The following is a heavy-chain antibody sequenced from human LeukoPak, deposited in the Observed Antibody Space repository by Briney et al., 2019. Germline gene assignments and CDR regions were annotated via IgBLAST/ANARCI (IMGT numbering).Heavy chain of an antibody. CDR2: MYYSGST. CDR3: ARQILYDRSGFFDY. Sequence: SETLSLTCTVSGGSLSSNIFYWGWIRQPPGKGLEWIASMYYSGSTYYNPSLKSRVTTSVDTSKNQFSLKLSSPTAADTAVYYCARQILYDRSGFFDYWGQGTLVTVSS. V-gene: IGHV4-39*01. D-gene: IGHD3-22*01. CDR1: GGSLSSNIFY. J-gene: IGHJ4*02.